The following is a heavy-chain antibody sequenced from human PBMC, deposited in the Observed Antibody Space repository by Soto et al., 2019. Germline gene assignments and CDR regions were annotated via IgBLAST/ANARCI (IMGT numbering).Heavy chain of an antibody. CDR3: SKYRRSNEDGFTLDF. J-gene: IGHJ4*02. Sequence: SVKVSCKASGGTFSSYAISWVRQAPGQGLEWMGGIIPIFGTANYAQKFQGRVTITADKSTSTAYMELNSLRSEDTAVYYCSKYRRSNEDGFTLDFWGQGTLVTVSS. V-gene: IGHV1-69*06. CDR1: GGTFSSYA. D-gene: IGHD1-1*01. CDR2: IIPIFGTA.